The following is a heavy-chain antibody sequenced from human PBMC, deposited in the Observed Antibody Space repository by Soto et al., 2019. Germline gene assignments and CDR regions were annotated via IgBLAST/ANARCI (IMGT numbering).Heavy chain of an antibody. V-gene: IGHV1-18*04. CDR2: ISGKTAKT. J-gene: IGHJ6*02. CDR3: ARVPREIILVGMDV. CDR1: GYTFTSYG. Sequence: QVQLVQSGAEVKKPGVSVKVSCKASGYTFTSYGISWVRQAPGQGLEWMGWISGKTAKTNYAQNLQGRVTITTDTSTSTAYMELRSLRSDDTAVYYCARVPREIILVGMDVWGQGTTVTVSS. D-gene: IGHD2-2*01.